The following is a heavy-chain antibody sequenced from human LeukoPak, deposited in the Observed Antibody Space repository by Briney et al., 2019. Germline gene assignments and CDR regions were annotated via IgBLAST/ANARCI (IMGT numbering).Heavy chain of an antibody. J-gene: IGHJ5*02. Sequence: ASVKVSCKASGYTFTGYYMHWVRQAPGQGLEWMGWINPNSGGTNYAQKFQGRVTMTRDTSISTAYMELSRLRSDDTAVYYCARVDAADHWFDPWGQGTLVTVSS. CDR2: INPNSGGT. V-gene: IGHV1-2*02. CDR3: ARVDAADHWFDP. D-gene: IGHD2-2*01. CDR1: GYTFTGYY.